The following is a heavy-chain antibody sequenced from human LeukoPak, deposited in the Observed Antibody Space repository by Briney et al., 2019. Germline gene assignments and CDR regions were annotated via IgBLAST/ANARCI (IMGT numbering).Heavy chain of an antibody. D-gene: IGHD2-2*01. CDR2: IKSKTDGGTT. CDR1: GFTFSNAW. Sequence: GGSLRLSCAASGFTFSNAWMSWVRQAPGKGLEWVGRIKSKTDGGTTDYAAPVKGRFTISRDDSKNTLYLQMNSLKTEDTAVYYCTTDLTYCSSTSCYYYYYYMHVWGKGTTVTVSS. V-gene: IGHV3-15*01. CDR3: TTDLTYCSSTSCYYYYYYMHV. J-gene: IGHJ6*03.